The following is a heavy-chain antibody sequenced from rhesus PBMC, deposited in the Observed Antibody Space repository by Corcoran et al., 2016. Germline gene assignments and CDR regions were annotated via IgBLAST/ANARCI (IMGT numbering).Heavy chain of an antibody. CDR2: INTGGGST. CDR1: GFTFSSYG. CDR3: ATGTRNAFDF. V-gene: IGHV3-8*01. J-gene: IGHJ3*01. Sequence: EVQLVETGGGLVQPGWSLKLSCAASGFTFSSYGMSWVRQAPGKGLEWFSAINTGGGSTWYTDSVKGRFTISRENAKNTLYLQMDSLRAEDTAVYYCATGTRNAFDFWGQGLRVTVSS. D-gene: IGHD3-9*01.